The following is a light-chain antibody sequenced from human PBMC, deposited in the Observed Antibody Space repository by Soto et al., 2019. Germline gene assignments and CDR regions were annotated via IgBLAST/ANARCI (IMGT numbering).Light chain of an antibody. Sequence: DIVMTQSPVSLAVTLGERATINCKSSQSVLYSSDNKNYLAWYQQKPGQPPKLLIYWASTRESGVPGRFSGSGSGTDFTLTISSLQAEDVAVYYCQQYYTTPRTFGPGTKVDIK. CDR1: QSVLYSSDNKNY. V-gene: IGKV4-1*01. CDR3: QQYYTTPRT. CDR2: WAS. J-gene: IGKJ3*01.